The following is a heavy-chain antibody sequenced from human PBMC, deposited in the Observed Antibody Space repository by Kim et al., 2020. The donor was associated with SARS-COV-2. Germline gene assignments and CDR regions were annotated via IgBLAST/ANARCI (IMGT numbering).Heavy chain of an antibody. V-gene: IGHV4-61*02. D-gene: IGHD4-17*01. CDR2: IYTSGST. CDR3: ARGPDPAYGDYDNPYYYYYGMDV. J-gene: IGHJ6*02. Sequence: SETLSLTCTVSGGSISSGSYYWSWIRQPAGKGLEWIGRIYTSGSTNYNPSLKSRVTISVDTSKNQFSLKLSSVTAADTAVYYCARGPDPAYGDYDNPYYYYYGMDVWGQGTTVTVSS. CDR1: GGSISSGSYY.